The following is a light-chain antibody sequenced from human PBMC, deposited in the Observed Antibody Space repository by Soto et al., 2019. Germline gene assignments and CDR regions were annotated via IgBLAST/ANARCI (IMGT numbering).Light chain of an antibody. J-gene: IGKJ5*01. V-gene: IGKV2-30*02. CDR1: QSLLHSDGIAY. Sequence: DVVMTHSPLSLPFTLGQPSSISCMSNQSLLHSDGIAYFSWFQQRPGRSPRRLIYKVSNRDSGVPARFSGSGSGTDFALKISRVEAEDVGVYYCMQGTHWPITFGQGTRLEIK. CDR3: MQGTHWPIT. CDR2: KVS.